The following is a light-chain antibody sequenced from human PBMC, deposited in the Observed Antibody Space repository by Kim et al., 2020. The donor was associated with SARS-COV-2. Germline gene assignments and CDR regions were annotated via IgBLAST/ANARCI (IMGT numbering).Light chain of an antibody. V-gene: IGLV1-40*01. CDR1: SSNIGAGYD. Sequence: QSVLTQPPSVSGAPGQRITISCTGSSSNIGAGYDVHWYQQLPGTAPKLLIYGVTIRPSGVPDRVSGSKSGTSASLAITGLQAEDEADYYCQSYDSSLSGYVFGTGTRSPS. CDR2: GVT. CDR3: QSYDSSLSGYV. J-gene: IGLJ1*01.